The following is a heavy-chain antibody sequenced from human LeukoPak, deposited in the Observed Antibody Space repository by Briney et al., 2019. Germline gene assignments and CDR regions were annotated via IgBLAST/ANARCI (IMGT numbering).Heavy chain of an antibody. CDR2: INPSGGST. V-gene: IGHV1-46*01. CDR1: GYTFTSYY. Sequence: ASVKVSCKASGYTFTSYYMHWVRQAPGQGLEWMGIINPSGGSTSYAQKFQGRVTMTRDTSTSTVYMELSSLRSEDTAVYYCAREGGGGSSTYYYYYGMDVWGQGTTVTVSS. J-gene: IGHJ6*02. D-gene: IGHD6-13*01. CDR3: AREGGGGSSTYYYYYGMDV.